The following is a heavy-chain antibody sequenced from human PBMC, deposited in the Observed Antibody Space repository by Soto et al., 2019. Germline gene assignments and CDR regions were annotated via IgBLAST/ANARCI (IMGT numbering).Heavy chain of an antibody. D-gene: IGHD3-3*01. CDR3: ARGPSYYDFWSGYDPPLIDY. CDR2: INHSGST. Sequence: PSETLSLTCAVYGGSFSGYYWSWIRQPPGKGLEWIGEINHSGSTNYNPSLKSRVTISVDTSKNQFSLKLSSVTAADTAVYYCARGPSYYDFWSGYDPPLIDYWGQGTLVTVSS. J-gene: IGHJ4*02. V-gene: IGHV4-34*01. CDR1: GGSFSGYY.